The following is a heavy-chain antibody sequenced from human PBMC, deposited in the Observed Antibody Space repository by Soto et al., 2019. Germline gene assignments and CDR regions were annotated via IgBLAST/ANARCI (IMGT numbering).Heavy chain of an antibody. V-gene: IGHV3-21*01. Sequence: GGSLRLSCAASGFTFSSYSMNWVRQAPGKGLEWVSSISSSSYIYYADSVKGRFTISRDNAKNSLYLQMNSLRAEDTAVYYCARELGYCSGGSCYSGWNYYYGMDVWGQGTTVTVSS. CDR1: GFTFSSYS. CDR2: ISSSSYI. CDR3: ARELGYCSGGSCYSGWNYYYGMDV. D-gene: IGHD2-15*01. J-gene: IGHJ6*02.